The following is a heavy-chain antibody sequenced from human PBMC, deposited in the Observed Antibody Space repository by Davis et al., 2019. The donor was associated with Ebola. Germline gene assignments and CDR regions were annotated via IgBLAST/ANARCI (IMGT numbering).Heavy chain of an antibody. J-gene: IGHJ6*02. CDR1: GYSFTSFW. CDR2: ILPGDSDT. V-gene: IGHV5-51*01. CDR3: AIRPFYGMDV. Sequence: KVSCKASGYSFTSFWIGWVRQPPGQGLEWMGAILPGDSDTRYSPSFQGQVTISADKSISTAYLQWSSLKASDTAMYYCAIRPFYGMDVWGQGTTVTVSS.